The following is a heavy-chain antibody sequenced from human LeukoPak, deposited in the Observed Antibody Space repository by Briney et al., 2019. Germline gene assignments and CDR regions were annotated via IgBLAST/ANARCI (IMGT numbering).Heavy chain of an antibody. Sequence: PSETLSLTCAVYGGCFSGYYWSWIRQPPGKGLEWIGEINHSGSTNYNPSLKSRVTISVDTSKNQFSLKLSSVTAADTAVYYCARVRWLQQYNWFDPWGQGTLVTVSS. D-gene: IGHD5-24*01. CDR2: INHSGST. CDR3: ARVRWLQQYNWFDP. J-gene: IGHJ5*02. CDR1: GGCFSGYY. V-gene: IGHV4-34*01.